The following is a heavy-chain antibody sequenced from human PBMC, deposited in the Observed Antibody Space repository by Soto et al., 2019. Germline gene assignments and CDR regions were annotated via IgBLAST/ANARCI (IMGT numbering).Heavy chain of an antibody. CDR2: MNPNSGNT. V-gene: IGHV1-8*01. J-gene: IGHJ6*02. CDR1: GYTFTSYD. D-gene: IGHD7-27*01. CDR3: ASQLTGEYYCYGMDV. Sequence: ASVKVSCKASGYTFTSYDINWVRQATGQGLEWMGWMNPNSGNTGYAQKFQGRVTMTRNNSISTAYMELSSLRSEDTAVYYCASQLTGEYYCYGMDVWGQGTTVTVSS.